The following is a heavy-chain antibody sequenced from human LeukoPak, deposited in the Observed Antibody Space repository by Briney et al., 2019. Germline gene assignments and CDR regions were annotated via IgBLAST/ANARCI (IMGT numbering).Heavy chain of an antibody. D-gene: IGHD2-2*01. CDR2: ITGGSTST. CDR3: AKAPPTSYCSRTSCPFDN. V-gene: IGHV3-23*01. CDR1: GFTFSDYG. Sequence: PGGSLRLSCAASGFTFSDYGMSWVRQAPGRGLEWLSAITGGSTSTYYADSVKGRFTISRDNSENTVYLQMNSLRADDTAVYYCAKAPPTSYCSRTSCPFDNWGQGTLVTVSS. J-gene: IGHJ4*02.